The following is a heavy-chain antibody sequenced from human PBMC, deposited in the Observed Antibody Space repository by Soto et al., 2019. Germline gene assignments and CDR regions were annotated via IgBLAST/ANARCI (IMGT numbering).Heavy chain of an antibody. CDR3: AKDRFSYDILTGYYRNDAFDI. V-gene: IGHV3-23*01. CDR1: GFTFSNYA. D-gene: IGHD3-9*01. Sequence: EVQLLESGGGLVQPGGSLRLSCAASGFTFSNYAMTWVRQAPGKGLEWVSSISASGGSTYYADSGKGRFTISRDNSKNTLYLQMNSLRAEDTAVYYCAKDRFSYDILTGYYRNDAFDIWGQGTMVTVSS. CDR2: ISASGGST. J-gene: IGHJ3*02.